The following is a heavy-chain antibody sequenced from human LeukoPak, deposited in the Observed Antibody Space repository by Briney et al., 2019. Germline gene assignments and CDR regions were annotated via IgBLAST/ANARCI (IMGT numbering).Heavy chain of an antibody. CDR3: AREGGAYYDFWSGYYRYYYTDV. CDR2: IKQDGSEK. J-gene: IGHJ6*03. CDR1: GFTFSSYW. Sequence: GGSLRLSCAASGFTFSSYWMSWVRQAPGKGLEWVANIKQDGSEKYYVDSAKGRFTISRDNAKNSLYLQMNSLRAEDTAVYYCAREGGAYYDFWSGYYRYYYTDVWGKGTTVTVSS. V-gene: IGHV3-7*01. D-gene: IGHD3-3*01.